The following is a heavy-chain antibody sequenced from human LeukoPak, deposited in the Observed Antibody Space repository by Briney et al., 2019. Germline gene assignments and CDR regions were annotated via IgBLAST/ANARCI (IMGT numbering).Heavy chain of an antibody. Sequence: SETLSLTCTVSGGSISSYYWNWIRQPPGKGLEWIGYIYYSGSTNYNPSLKSRVTISVDTSKNQFSLKLSSVTAADTAVYYCARASDSSGYFQAFDIWGQGTMVTVYS. D-gene: IGHD3-22*01. CDR3: ARASDSSGYFQAFDI. CDR2: IYYSGST. V-gene: IGHV4-59*01. J-gene: IGHJ3*02. CDR1: GGSISSYY.